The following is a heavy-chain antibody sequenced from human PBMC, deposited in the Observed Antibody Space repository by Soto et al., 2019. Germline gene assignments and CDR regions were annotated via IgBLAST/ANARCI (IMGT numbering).Heavy chain of an antibody. CDR3: AKAPILVSVTLHENYFDA. V-gene: IGHV1-69*01. CDR1: GGTFSNSG. CDR2: IIPIFDTT. Sequence: QLHLVQSGAEVKKPGSSLKVSCKASGGTFSNSGISWVRQAPGQGLEWMGGIIPIFDTTNYAQKFQGRITIIADESTNTSYMALHNLRSADTCVYVCAKAPILVSVTLHENYFDAWGQGTLVTVSS. J-gene: IGHJ4*02. D-gene: IGHD2-21*02.